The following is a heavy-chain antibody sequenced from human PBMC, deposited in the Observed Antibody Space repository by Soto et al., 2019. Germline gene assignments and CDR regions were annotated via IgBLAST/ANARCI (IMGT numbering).Heavy chain of an antibody. J-gene: IGHJ3*02. CDR3: ARIWVVVVAATVSRAFDI. D-gene: IGHD2-15*01. CDR2: ISAYSGNT. CDR1: GYTFTSYG. V-gene: IGHV1-18*01. Sequence: QVQLVQSGAEVRKPGASVKVSCKASGYTFTSYGISWVRQAPGQGLEWMGWISAYSGNTNYAQKLQGRVTVTTDTSTNTAYMEMRSLRSDATAVYYCARIWVVVVAATVSRAFDIWGQGTMVTVSS.